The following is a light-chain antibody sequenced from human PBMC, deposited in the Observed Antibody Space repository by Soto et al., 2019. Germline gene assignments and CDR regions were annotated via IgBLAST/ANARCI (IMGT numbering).Light chain of an antibody. CDR1: QSVRSNY. CDR3: PQYGSSPLT. CDR2: GAS. Sequence: EIVLTQSPGTLSLSPGERATLSCRATQSVRSNYLAWYQQKHGRAPRLLIYGASTRATGTPDRFSGSGSGTDFTLTISRLEPEDFAVYYCPQYGSSPLTFGPGTKVDI. V-gene: IGKV3-20*01. J-gene: IGKJ3*01.